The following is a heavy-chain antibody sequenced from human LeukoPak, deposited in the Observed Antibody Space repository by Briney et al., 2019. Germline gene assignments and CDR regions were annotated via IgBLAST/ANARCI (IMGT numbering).Heavy chain of an antibody. Sequence: PGGSLRLSCAASGFTFSDYYMSWIRQAPGKGLEWVSYISRSGDSIYYADSVKGRFTISRDSAKNSLFLQMNSLRAEDTAVYYCARGGYTSRYSSDWYSSPDYWGQGTLVTVSS. CDR2: ISRSGDSI. J-gene: IGHJ4*02. D-gene: IGHD6-19*01. CDR3: ARGGYTSRYSSDWYSSPDY. V-gene: IGHV3-11*01. CDR1: GFTFSDYY.